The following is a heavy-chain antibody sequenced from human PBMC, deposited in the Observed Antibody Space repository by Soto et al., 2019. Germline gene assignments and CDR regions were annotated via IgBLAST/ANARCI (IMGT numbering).Heavy chain of an antibody. CDR1: GFTFSSYA. J-gene: IGHJ6*02. CDR2: ISYDGSNK. V-gene: IGHV3-30-3*01. D-gene: IGHD6-6*01. Sequence: QVQLVESGGGVIQPGRSLRLSCAASGFTFSSYAMHWVRQAPGKGLEWVAVISYDGSNKYYADSVKGRFTISRDNSKNTLYLQMNSLRAEDTAVYYCARSGGSSSRYYYGMDVWGQGTTVTVSS. CDR3: ARSGGSSSRYYYGMDV.